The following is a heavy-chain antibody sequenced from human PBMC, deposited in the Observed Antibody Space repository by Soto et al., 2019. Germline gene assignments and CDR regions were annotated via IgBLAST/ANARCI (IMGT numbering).Heavy chain of an antibody. J-gene: IGHJ4*02. V-gene: IGHV3-74*01. CDR1: GFIFNSYW. CDR3: VREEPGLRYQY. Sequence: GSLRLSCAASGFIFNSYWMHWVRQAPEKGLVWVSRISSDGSTINYADSVKGRCSISRDNAKNTLYLQIHTLRAEDKGVYYCVREEPGLRYQYWGQRTLVTVSS. CDR2: ISSDGSTI. D-gene: IGHD4-17*01.